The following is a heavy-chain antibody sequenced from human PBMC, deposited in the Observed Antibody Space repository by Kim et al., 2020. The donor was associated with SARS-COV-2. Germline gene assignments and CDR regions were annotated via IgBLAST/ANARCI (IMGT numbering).Heavy chain of an antibody. D-gene: IGHD2-15*01. Sequence: PSLKSRVTISVDTSKNQFSLKLSSVTAADTAVYYCARDAGYCSGGSCWVYWGQGTLVTVSS. CDR3: ARDAGYCSGGSCWVY. J-gene: IGHJ4*02. V-gene: IGHV4-59*01.